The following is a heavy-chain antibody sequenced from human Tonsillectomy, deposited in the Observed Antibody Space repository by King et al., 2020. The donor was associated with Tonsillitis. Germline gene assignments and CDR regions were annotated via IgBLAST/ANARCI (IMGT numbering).Heavy chain of an antibody. D-gene: IGHD1-1*01. CDR3: ARDGTERSGNWFDP. J-gene: IGHJ5*02. CDR2: ISSSSSYI. CDR1: GFTFSSYS. V-gene: IGHV3-21*01. Sequence: VQLVESGGGLVKPGGSLRLSCAASGFTFSSYSMNWVRQAPGKGLEWVSSISSSSSYINYADSGKGRFTISRDNAKNSLYLQMNSLRAEDTAVYYCARDGTERSGNWFDPWGQGTLVTVSS.